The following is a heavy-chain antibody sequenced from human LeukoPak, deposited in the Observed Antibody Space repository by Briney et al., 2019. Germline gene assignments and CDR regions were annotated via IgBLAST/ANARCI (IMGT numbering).Heavy chain of an antibody. V-gene: IGHV3-74*01. CDR3: ARAPSEIGGYYPEYFRH. Sequence: GGSLRLSCAASGFTFSSYWMHWVRQAPGKGLVWVSRIKSDGSTNYADSVKGRFTISRVNAKNTLSLQMNSLRAEDTGVYYCARAPSEIGGYYPEYFRHWGQGTLVTVSS. J-gene: IGHJ1*01. CDR2: IKSDGST. CDR1: GFTFSSYW. D-gene: IGHD3-22*01.